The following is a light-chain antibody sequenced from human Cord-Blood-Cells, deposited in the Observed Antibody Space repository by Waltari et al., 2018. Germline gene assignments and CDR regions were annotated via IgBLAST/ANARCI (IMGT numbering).Light chain of an antibody. V-gene: IGLV1-40*01. CDR3: QSYDSSLSGSV. CDR2: GNS. CDR1: SPNIGAGYA. Sequence: QSVLTQPPSVSGAPGPRVTISCTGCSPNIGAGYAVHWYQQLPGTAPKLLIYGNSNRPSGVPDRFSGSKSGTSASLAITGLQAEDEADYYCQSYDSSLSGSVFGGGTKLTVL. J-gene: IGLJ3*02.